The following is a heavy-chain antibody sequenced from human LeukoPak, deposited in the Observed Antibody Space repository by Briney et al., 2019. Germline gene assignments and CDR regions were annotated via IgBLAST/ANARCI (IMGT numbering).Heavy chain of an antibody. Sequence: PSETLSLTCTVSGGSISSGDYYWGWIRQPPGKGLEWIGSIYYSGSTYYNPSLKSRVTISVDTSKNQFSLKLSSVTAADTAVYYCARDGYDILTGYPYFDYWGQGTLVTVSS. CDR2: IYYSGST. CDR1: GGSISSGDYY. CDR3: ARDGYDILTGYPYFDY. V-gene: IGHV4-39*07. D-gene: IGHD3-9*01. J-gene: IGHJ4*02.